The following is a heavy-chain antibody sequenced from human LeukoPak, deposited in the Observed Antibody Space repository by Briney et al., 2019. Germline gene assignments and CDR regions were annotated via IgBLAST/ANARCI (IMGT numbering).Heavy chain of an antibody. CDR1: GYTFTRYD. CDR2: MNPNSGNT. D-gene: IGHD2-15*01. V-gene: IGHV1-8*01. J-gene: IGHJ4*02. Sequence: ASVEVYCKASGYTFTRYDINWVRQATGQGLEWMGWMNPNSGNTGYAQKFQGRVTMTRNTSISSAYMELSSLRSEDTAVYYCARGLIKSDIVVVVAANIWGQGTLVTVSS. CDR3: ARGLIKSDIVVVVAANI.